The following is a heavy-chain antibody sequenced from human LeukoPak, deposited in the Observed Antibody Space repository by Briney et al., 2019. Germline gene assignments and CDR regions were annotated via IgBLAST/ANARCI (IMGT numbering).Heavy chain of an antibody. CDR2: IIPIFGTA. Sequence: SVKVSCKASGGTFSSYAISWVRQAPGQGLEWMGGIIPIFGTANYAQKFQGRVTITTDESTSTAYMELSSLRSEDTAVYYCVRGKLCGDYVGCLDYWGQGTLVTVSS. D-gene: IGHD4-17*01. J-gene: IGHJ4*02. V-gene: IGHV1-69*05. CDR3: VRGKLCGDYVGCLDY. CDR1: GGTFSSYA.